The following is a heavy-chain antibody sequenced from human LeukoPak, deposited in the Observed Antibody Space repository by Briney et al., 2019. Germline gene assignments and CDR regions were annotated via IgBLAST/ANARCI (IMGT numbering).Heavy chain of an antibody. V-gene: IGHV3-11*01. CDR2: ISSSGSTI. CDR1: GFTFSDHY. J-gene: IGHJ4*02. D-gene: IGHD3-22*01. CDR3: ASGLLDSSGYFLNY. Sequence: GGSLRLSCAASGFTFSDHYMSWIRQAPGKGLEWVSYISSSGSTIYYADSVKGRFTISRDNAKNSLYLQMNSLRAEDTAVYYCASGLLDSSGYFLNYWGQGTLVTVSS.